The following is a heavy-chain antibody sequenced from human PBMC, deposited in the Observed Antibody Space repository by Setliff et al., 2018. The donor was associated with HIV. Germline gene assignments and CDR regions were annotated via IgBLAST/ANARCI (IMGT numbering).Heavy chain of an antibody. J-gene: IGHJ5*02. Sequence: PSETLSLTCNVSGGSINSRTHYWGWMRQPPGKGLEWIGSIFYSGINYYNPSLEGRITLSIDLSKNQFSLKLTSVTAADSALYFCVRQSGSFWYVDPWGQGTTVTVSS. CDR2: IFYSGIN. CDR3: VRQSGSFWYVDP. CDR1: GGSINSRTHY. V-gene: IGHV4-39*01. D-gene: IGHD1-26*01.